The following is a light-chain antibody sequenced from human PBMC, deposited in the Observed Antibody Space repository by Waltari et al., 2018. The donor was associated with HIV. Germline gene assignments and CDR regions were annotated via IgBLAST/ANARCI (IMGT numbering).Light chain of an antibody. J-gene: IGLJ3*02. CDR2: MKN. V-gene: IGLV1-47*01. Sequence: QSVLTQPPSASGTPGQRVTISCSGSSSNIGSNYVYWYQHLPGTAPKLLIYMKNQRPSGVPDRFSGSKSGTSASLAISGLRSEDEADYYCAAWDASLSAWVFGGGTKLTVL. CDR1: SSNIGSNY. CDR3: AAWDASLSAWV.